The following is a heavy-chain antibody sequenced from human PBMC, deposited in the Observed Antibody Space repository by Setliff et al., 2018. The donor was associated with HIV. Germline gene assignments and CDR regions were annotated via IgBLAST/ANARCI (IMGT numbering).Heavy chain of an antibody. CDR3: ARGAWYSSGWYSSRYMDV. CDR1: GYTFTDYY. V-gene: IGHV1-2*02. Sequence: ASVKVSCKASGYTFTDYYVHWVRQAPGQGLEWMGWINPSSGGTNYAQTFQGRVTMTRDTSITTAYLDLTSLRSDDTAVYYCARGAWYSSGWYSSRYMDVWGKGTTVTVSS. CDR2: INPSSGGT. D-gene: IGHD6-19*01. J-gene: IGHJ6*03.